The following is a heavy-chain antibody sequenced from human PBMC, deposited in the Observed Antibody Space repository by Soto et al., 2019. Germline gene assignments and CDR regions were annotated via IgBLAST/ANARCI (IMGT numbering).Heavy chain of an antibody. CDR2: ISSSSSTI. CDR3: ARDGLWFGELFSPTLDY. CDR1: GFTFSSYS. Sequence: GGSLRLSCAASGFTFSSYSMNWVRQAPGKGLEWVSYISSSSSTIYYADSVKGRFTISRDNAKNSLYLQMNSLRDEDTAVYYCARDGLWFGELFSPTLDYWGQGTLVTVSS. V-gene: IGHV3-48*02. J-gene: IGHJ4*02. D-gene: IGHD3-10*01.